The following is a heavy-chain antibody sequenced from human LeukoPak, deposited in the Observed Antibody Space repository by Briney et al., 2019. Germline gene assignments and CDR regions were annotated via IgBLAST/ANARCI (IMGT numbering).Heavy chain of an antibody. CDR3: ARDQRVWFGELLLRYGMDV. V-gene: IGHV1-46*01. D-gene: IGHD3-10*01. Sequence: ASVTVSCKASGYTFTSYYMHWVRQAPGQGLEWMGIINPHDSSTSYAQKFQGRVTMTRDTSTSTVYMELRSLRSEDTAVYYCARDQRVWFGELLLRYGMDVWGEGTTVTV. CDR2: INPHDSST. CDR1: GYTFTSYY. J-gene: IGHJ6*02.